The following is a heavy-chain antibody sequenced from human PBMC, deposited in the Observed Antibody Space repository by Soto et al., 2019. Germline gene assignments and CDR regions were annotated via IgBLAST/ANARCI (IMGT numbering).Heavy chain of an antibody. CDR1: GFSFSSYA. Sequence: GGSLRLSCVASGFSFSSYAMSWVRQAPGKGLEWVSVISGSDGSTYYADSVKGRFTISRDNSKNTLYLHMNSLRAEDTAVYYCAKDRERDAWYEDYWGQGTLVTVSS. J-gene: IGHJ4*02. CDR3: AKDRERDAWYEDY. CDR2: ISGSDGST. V-gene: IGHV3-23*01. D-gene: IGHD6-13*01.